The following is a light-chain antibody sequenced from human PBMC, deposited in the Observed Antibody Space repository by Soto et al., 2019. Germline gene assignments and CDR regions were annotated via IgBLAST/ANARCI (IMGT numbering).Light chain of an antibody. V-gene: IGLV2-14*01. J-gene: IGLJ1*01. Sequence: QSVLTQPASVSESPGQSITISCAGTSSDVGGYNHVSWYQQHPDKAPKLMIYEVSSRPSGVSNRFSGSKSGNTASLTISGLQAEDEADYYCTSYTSSSTYVFGTGTKVTVL. CDR3: TSYTSSSTYV. CDR2: EVS. CDR1: SSDVGGYNH.